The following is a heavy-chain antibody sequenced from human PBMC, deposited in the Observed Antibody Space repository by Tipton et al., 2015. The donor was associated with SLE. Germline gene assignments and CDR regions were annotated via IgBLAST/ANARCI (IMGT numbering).Heavy chain of an antibody. CDR3: ARVRWELPPNGALDI. CDR1: GASISRHY. V-gene: IGHV4-59*11. J-gene: IGHJ3*02. CDR2: VYYSVNT. D-gene: IGHD1-26*01. Sequence: TLSLTCTVSGASISRHYWTWIRQPPGKGLEWIGYVYYSVNTNYNPSLKSRVTISLDTPKSQFSLKLTSVTAADTAVYYCARVRWELPPNGALDIWGQGTMVTVSS.